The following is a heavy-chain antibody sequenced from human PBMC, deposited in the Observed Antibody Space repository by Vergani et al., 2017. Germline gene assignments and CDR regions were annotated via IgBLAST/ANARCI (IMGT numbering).Heavy chain of an antibody. V-gene: IGHV3-20*04. CDR2: IKNTGDST. CDR3: GRGSDNYN. Sequence: EVQLVESGGGVVRPGGSLRLSCAASGFTFDDYGMSWVRQAPGKGLEWVSSIKNTGDSTHYADSVKGRFTISRDNSKNTLYLQMNSLGVEDTAVYYCGRGSDNYNWGQGTLVTVSS. D-gene: IGHD5-24*01. J-gene: IGHJ4*02. CDR1: GFTFDDYG.